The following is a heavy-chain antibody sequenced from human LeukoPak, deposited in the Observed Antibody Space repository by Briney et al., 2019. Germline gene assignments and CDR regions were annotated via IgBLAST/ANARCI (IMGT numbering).Heavy chain of an antibody. CDR2: IIPILGIA. CDR3: ARWEVGPPTNWFGP. CDR1: GGTFSSYA. V-gene: IGHV1-69*04. J-gene: IGHJ5*02. D-gene: IGHD1-26*01. Sequence: SVKVSCKASGGTFSSYAISWVRQAPGQGLEWMGRIIPILGIANYAQKFQGRVTITADKSTSTAYMELSSLRSEDTAVYYCARWEVGPPTNWFGPWGQGTLVTVSS.